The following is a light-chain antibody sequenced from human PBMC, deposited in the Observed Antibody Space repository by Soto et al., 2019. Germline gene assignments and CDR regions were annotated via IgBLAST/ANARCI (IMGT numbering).Light chain of an antibody. CDR3: QQYGSSPFT. J-gene: IGKJ3*01. V-gene: IGKV3-20*01. CDR2: GAS. CDR1: QTVNSNN. Sequence: DIVLTQSPGTLSLSPGERATLSCRASQTVNSNNLAWYQQKHGQAPRLLIYGASSRAAAIPDRFRGSGSGTDFTLIISSLAPEDSAVYYCQQYGSSPFTFGPGTAVDIK.